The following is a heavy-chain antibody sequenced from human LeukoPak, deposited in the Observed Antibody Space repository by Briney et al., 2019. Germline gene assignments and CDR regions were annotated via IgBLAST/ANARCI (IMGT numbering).Heavy chain of an antibody. Sequence: GGSLRLSCAASGFSFSNYWMNWVRQAPGKGLEWVANIRQDGGQMNYADSVKGRFTISRDNSKNTLYLQMNSLRAEDTAVYYCAKYPPRVSSSGWYWDAFDIWGQGTMVTVSS. CDR3: AKYPPRVSSSGWYWDAFDI. J-gene: IGHJ3*02. CDR2: IRQDGGQM. CDR1: GFSFSNYW. V-gene: IGHV3-7*03. D-gene: IGHD6-19*01.